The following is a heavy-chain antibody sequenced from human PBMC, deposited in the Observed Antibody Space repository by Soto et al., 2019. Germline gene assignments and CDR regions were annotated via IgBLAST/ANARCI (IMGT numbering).Heavy chain of an antibody. CDR1: GFTFSSYG. CDR3: AKADENSSGYFDY. CDR2: ISYDGSNK. J-gene: IGHJ4*02. D-gene: IGHD3-22*01. Sequence: GGSLRLSCAASGFTFSSYGMHWVRQAPGKGLEWVAVISYDGSNKYYADSVKGRFTISRDNSRNTLYLQMNSLRAEDTAVYYCAKADENSSGYFDYWGQGTLVTVSS. V-gene: IGHV3-30*18.